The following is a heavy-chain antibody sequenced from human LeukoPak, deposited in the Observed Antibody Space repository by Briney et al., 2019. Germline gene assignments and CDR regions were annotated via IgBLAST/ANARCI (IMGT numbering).Heavy chain of an antibody. CDR3: AKRGGTESFYYYYYMDV. Sequence: PGGSLRLSCAASGFTFSSYDMTWVRQTPGKGLEWVALISRSGGTTYYADSVKGRFTISRDNSKNTLYLQMNGLRAEDTAEYYCAKRGGTESFYYYYYMDVWGKGTTVTVSS. CDR1: GFTFSSYD. D-gene: IGHD2-15*01. J-gene: IGHJ6*03. CDR2: ISRSGGTT. V-gene: IGHV3-23*01.